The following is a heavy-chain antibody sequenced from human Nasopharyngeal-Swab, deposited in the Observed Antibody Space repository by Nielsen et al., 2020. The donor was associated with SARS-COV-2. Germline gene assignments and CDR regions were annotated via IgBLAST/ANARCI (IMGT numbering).Heavy chain of an antibody. Sequence: ASVKIPCKASGYTFTSYAMHWLRQAPGQRIEWMGWINAGNGNTKYSQKFQGRVTITRDTSASTAYMELSSLRSEDTAVYYCASGPQYCSGGSCYSYYGMDVWGQGTTVTVSS. CDR1: GYTFTSYA. J-gene: IGHJ6*02. V-gene: IGHV1-3*01. CDR2: INAGNGNT. D-gene: IGHD2-15*01. CDR3: ASGPQYCSGGSCYSYYGMDV.